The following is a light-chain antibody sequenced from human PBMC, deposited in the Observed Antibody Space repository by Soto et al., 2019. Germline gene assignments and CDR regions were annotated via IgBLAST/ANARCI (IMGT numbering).Light chain of an antibody. J-gene: IGKJ1*01. Sequence: DIQMTQSPSSLSASLGDRVTITCRANQDISSYLIWYQHKLGQAPKLLIHAASTLASGVPSRFSGSESGTDFTLTISGLEHEDSATYYCQQSYKTPWTFGQATKVEIK. CDR2: AAS. V-gene: IGKV1-39*01. CDR1: QDISSY. CDR3: QQSYKTPWT.